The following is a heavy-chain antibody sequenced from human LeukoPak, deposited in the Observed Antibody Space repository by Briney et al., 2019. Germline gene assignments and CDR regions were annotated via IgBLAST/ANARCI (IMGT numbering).Heavy chain of an antibody. CDR1: GFTFSSYS. Sequence: PGGSLRLSCAASGFTFSSYSMNWVRQAPGKGLEWVSSISSSSYIYYADSVKGRFTIYRHNAKNSLYLQMNSLRAEDTAVYYCARDSRVVRGVISAFDIWGQGTMITVSS. CDR2: ISSSSYI. D-gene: IGHD3-10*01. CDR3: ARDSRVVRGVISAFDI. J-gene: IGHJ3*02. V-gene: IGHV3-21*01.